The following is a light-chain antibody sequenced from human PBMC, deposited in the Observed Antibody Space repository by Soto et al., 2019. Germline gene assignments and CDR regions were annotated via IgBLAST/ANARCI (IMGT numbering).Light chain of an antibody. V-gene: IGLV3-1*01. CDR1: KLGNKY. J-gene: IGLJ2*01. CDR2: QDT. CDR3: QAWDSSTAV. Sequence: SYELTQPPSVSVSPGQTASITCSADKLGNKYVCWYQQKPGQSPVLVIYQDTKRPSGIPERFSGSNSGNTATLTISGTHTMDDADYYCQAWDSSTAVFGGGTKLTVL.